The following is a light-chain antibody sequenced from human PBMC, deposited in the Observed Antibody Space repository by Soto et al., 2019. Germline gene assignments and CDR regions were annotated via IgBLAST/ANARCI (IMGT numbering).Light chain of an antibody. J-gene: IGKJ3*01. CDR2: GAS. CDR1: HGIINY. CDR3: QQLFIYPPS. Sequence: IQLTQSPSSLSASVGDRVTITCRSSHGIINYLAWYQQKPGKAPKLLIYGASTLQIGVPSRFGGSGSGTDFNLTVSSLQTEDLVTDYCQQLFIYPPSFGPGTKVDIK. V-gene: IGKV1-9*01.